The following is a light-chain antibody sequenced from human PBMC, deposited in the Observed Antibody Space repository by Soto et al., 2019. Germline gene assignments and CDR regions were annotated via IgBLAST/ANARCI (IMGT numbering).Light chain of an antibody. J-gene: IGKJ5*01. CDR2: AAS. Sequence: RVSKTCRASQNMSSYLNWYQQKPETAPKLLIYAASGLQSGVPSRFSASGSGTDFNLTIRYLHPEDFALSYCQQSYNTPVTFGQGTLLEIK. CDR3: QQSYNTPVT. CDR1: QNMSSY. V-gene: IGKV1-39*01.